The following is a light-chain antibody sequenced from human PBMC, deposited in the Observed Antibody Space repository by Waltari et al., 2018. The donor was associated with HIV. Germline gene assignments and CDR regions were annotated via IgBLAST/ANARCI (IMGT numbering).Light chain of an antibody. V-gene: IGKV4-1*01. J-gene: IGKJ1*01. CDR2: WAF. Sequence: DIVMTQSPDSLAVSLGERATINCKSSQSLLFNANNKNYLAWYQQKPGQSPTLLFYWAFTREFGVPDRVTGSGSGTDFTLTITSLQSEDVALYYCQQYYSVPWTFGQGTKVEIK. CDR3: QQYYSVPWT. CDR1: QSLLFNANNKNY.